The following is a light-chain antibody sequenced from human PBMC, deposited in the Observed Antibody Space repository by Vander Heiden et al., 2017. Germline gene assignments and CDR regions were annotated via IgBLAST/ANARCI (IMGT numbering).Light chain of an antibody. CDR3: QQVNSFPYT. CDR1: QDISNF. Sequence: AIHLTQSPSSLSASVGDSVTVTCRASQDISNFIAWYQQKPGRAPKLLLYRASPLEVAVPSRFSASGSGTYFSLTINSLQPEDLATYYCQQVNSFPYTFGQGTRLEIK. CDR2: RAS. V-gene: IGKV1-13*02. J-gene: IGKJ2*01.